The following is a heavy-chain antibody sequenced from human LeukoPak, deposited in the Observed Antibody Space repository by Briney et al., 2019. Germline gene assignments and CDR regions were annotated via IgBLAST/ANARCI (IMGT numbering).Heavy chain of an antibody. CDR1: DDSISTYY. CDR2: IYYSGST. V-gene: IGHV4-59*12. CDR3: ARAKKAVAGFFDY. J-gene: IGHJ4*02. Sequence: PSETLSLTCTVSDDSISTYYWSWIRQPPGKGLEWIGYIYYSGSTNYNPSLKSRVTISIDTSKKQLSLKLSSVTAAVTALYYCARAKKAVAGFFDYWGQGTLVTVSS. D-gene: IGHD6-19*01.